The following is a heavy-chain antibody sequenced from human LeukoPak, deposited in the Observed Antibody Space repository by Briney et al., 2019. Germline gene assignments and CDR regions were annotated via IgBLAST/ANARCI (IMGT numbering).Heavy chain of an antibody. CDR2: INHSGST. Sequence: KASETLSLTCAVYGGSFSGYYWSWIRQPPGKGLEWIGEINHSGSTNYNPSLKSRVTISVDTSKNQFSLKLSSVTAADTAVYYCARVEKDIVVVPAARWFDPWGQGTQVTVSS. J-gene: IGHJ5*02. V-gene: IGHV4-34*01. CDR3: ARVEKDIVVVPAARWFDP. D-gene: IGHD2-2*01. CDR1: GGSFSGYY.